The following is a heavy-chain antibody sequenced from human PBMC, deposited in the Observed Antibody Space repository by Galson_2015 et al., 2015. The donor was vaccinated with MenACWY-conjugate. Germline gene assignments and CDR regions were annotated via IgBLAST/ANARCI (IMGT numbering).Heavy chain of an antibody. V-gene: IGHV1-18*01. D-gene: IGHD5-12*01. CDR3: ARGARVSGSDSIPFDD. J-gene: IGHJ4*02. CDR2: ISAYNGHT. Sequence: SVKVSCKASGYTFSTYGINWVRQAPGQGLEWLGWISAYNGHTHCAEHLQGRPTMTMDTSTSTAYMELRSLRSDDTAVYYCARGARVSGSDSIPFDDWGQGTLVTVSS. CDR1: GYTFSTYG.